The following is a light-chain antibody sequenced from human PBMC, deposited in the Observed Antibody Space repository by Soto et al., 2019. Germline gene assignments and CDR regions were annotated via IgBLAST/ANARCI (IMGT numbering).Light chain of an antibody. CDR1: SSNIGSNT. CDR3: AAWDDSLNGDV. V-gene: IGLV1-44*01. CDR2: SNN. Sequence: QSVLTQPPSASGTPGQRVTISCSGSSSNIGSNTVNWYQQLPGTAPKLLIYSNNQRPSGVPDRFSGSKSGTSASLAISELQSEDEADYYCAAWDDSLNGDVFGTGTKLTVL. J-gene: IGLJ1*01.